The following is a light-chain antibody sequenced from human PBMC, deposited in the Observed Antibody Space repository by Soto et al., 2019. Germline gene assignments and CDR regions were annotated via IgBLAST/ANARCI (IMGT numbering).Light chain of an antibody. J-gene: IGKJ1*01. V-gene: IGKV1-12*01. CDR2: AAS. CDR3: QQANSFSRT. Sequence: DIQMTQSPSSVSASVGDRVTITCRASQDISTWLAWYQQKPGKAPKLLIYAASTLHIGVPSRFSGSGSGTDFTLTISSLQPEDFATYYCQQANSFSRTFGQGTKVDIK. CDR1: QDISTW.